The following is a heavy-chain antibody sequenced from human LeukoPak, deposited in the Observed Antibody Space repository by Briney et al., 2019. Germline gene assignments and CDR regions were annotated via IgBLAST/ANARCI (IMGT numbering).Heavy chain of an antibody. J-gene: IGHJ4*02. D-gene: IGHD2-21*01. CDR2: ISGSGGNT. V-gene: IGHV3-23*01. Sequence: SGGSLRLSCAASGFTFSSYAMSWVRQAPGKGLEWVSAISGSGGNTYYADSVKGRFTISRDNSKNTLYLQMNSLRAEDTAVYYCAKGYDESYCGGDCYFDYWGQGTLVTVSS. CDR1: GFTFSSYA. CDR3: AKGYDESYCGGDCYFDY.